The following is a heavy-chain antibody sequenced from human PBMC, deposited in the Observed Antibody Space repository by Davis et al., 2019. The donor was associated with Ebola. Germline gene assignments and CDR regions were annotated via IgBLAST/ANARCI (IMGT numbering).Heavy chain of an antibody. V-gene: IGHV3-21*01. Sequence: GESLKISCAVSGVTFRNYVMSWVRQAPGKGLEWVSSISSSGGNSFYMDSVKGRFTISRDDAKNSLYLQMNSLRAEDTAVYYCARDSHYYDSSGYGVSFGYWGQGTLVTVSS. CDR1: GVTFRNYV. D-gene: IGHD3-22*01. CDR2: ISSSGGNS. J-gene: IGHJ4*02. CDR3: ARDSHYYDSSGYGVSFGY.